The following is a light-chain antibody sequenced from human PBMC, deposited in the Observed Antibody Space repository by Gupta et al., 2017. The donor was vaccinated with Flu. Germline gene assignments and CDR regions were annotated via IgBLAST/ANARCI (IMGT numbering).Light chain of an antibody. CDR1: QSLLYRSDNKNY. V-gene: IGKV4-1*01. CDR2: WAS. CDR3: QQYYSPLLYS. J-gene: IGKJ2*03. Sequence: DIEMTQYPDSLAASLGERATINCKSSQSLLYRSDNKNYLAWYQQKPGQPPKLLIYWASSRQYGVPDRFSGSGSGTDFSLTISSLQAEDVAVYFCQQYYSPLLYSFGQGTKLEI.